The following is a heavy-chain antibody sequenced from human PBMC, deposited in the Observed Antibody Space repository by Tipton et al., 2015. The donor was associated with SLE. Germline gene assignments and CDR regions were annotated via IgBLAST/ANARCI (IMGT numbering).Heavy chain of an antibody. CDR2: IRSKAYGGTT. CDR3: TRDATKNHYYGSGSLDY. Sequence: SLRLSCTASGFNFGDYAMSWVRQAPGKGLEWVGFIRSKAYGGTTEYAASVKGRFTISRDDSKSIAYLQMNSLKTEDTAVYYCTRDATKNHYYGSGSLDYWGQGTLVTVSS. D-gene: IGHD3-10*01. J-gene: IGHJ4*02. V-gene: IGHV3-49*04. CDR1: GFNFGDYA.